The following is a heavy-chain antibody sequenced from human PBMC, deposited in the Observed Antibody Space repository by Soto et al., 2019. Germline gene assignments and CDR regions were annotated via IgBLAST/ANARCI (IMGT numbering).Heavy chain of an antibody. D-gene: IGHD6-13*01. CDR2: INHSGST. Sequence: PSETLSLTCAVYGGSFSGYYWSWIRQPPGKGLEWIGEINHSGSTNYNPSLKSRVTISVDTSKNQFSLKLSSVTAADTAVYYCARASFFYDAEIAAVGSYYGMDVWGQGTTVTVSS. CDR3: ARASFFYDAEIAAVGSYYGMDV. CDR1: GGSFSGYY. J-gene: IGHJ6*02. V-gene: IGHV4-34*01.